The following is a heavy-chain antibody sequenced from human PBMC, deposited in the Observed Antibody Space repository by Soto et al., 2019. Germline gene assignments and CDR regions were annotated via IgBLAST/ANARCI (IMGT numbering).Heavy chain of an antibody. V-gene: IGHV1-69*01. CDR1: GGGLISDA. D-gene: IGHD5-18*01. Sequence: GXSVKVSCKASGGGLISDAIIWVRQAPGQGLEWMGGIIPIFGTANYAQRFQGRVTITADESTSTAYMELSSLRSEDTAVYYCARGRVDTAMVKGTQFSYYYGMDVWGQGTTVTVSS. CDR3: ARGRVDTAMVKGTQFSYYYGMDV. J-gene: IGHJ6*02. CDR2: IIPIFGTA.